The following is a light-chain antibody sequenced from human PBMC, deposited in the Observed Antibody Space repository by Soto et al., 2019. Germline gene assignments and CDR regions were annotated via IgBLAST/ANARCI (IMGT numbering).Light chain of an antibody. J-gene: IGKJ4*01. Sequence: VLTQSPGALSLSPGERATLSCRASHSVDSSYFAWYQQRPGQAPRLLIYETSSRATGIPDRFSGSGSGTDFTLTVSRLEPEDFAVYFCQQYGSYPLTFGGGTKVDI. V-gene: IGKV3-20*01. CDR3: QQYGSYPLT. CDR2: ETS. CDR1: HSVDSSY.